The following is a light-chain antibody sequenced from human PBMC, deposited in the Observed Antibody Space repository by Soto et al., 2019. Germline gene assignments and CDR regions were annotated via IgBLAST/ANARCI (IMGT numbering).Light chain of an antibody. CDR1: SSDVGGSNL. Sequence: QSVLTQPRSVSGSPGQSVTISCTGTSSDVGGSNLVSWYQQHAGRAPKLVIYDVIKRPSGVPDRFSGSKSGNTASLTISGLQVEDEADYYCCSYAGNSLWAFGGGTKLTVL. CDR3: CSYAGNSLWA. CDR2: DVI. J-gene: IGLJ3*02. V-gene: IGLV2-11*01.